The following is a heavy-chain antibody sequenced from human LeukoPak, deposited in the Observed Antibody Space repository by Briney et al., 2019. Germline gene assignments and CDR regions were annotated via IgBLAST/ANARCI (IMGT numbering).Heavy chain of an antibody. D-gene: IGHD6-19*01. CDR3: VPLPIAVAGTHLLDY. Sequence: PGGSLRLSCAASGFIFSISMMNWVRQAPGKGLEWVSSISSSGTDIYYADSVKGRFTISRDNSKNTLYLQMSSLRAEDTAVYYCVPLPIAVAGTHLLDYWGQGTLVTVSS. J-gene: IGHJ4*02. CDR2: ISSSGTDI. CDR1: GFIFSISM. V-gene: IGHV3-21*01.